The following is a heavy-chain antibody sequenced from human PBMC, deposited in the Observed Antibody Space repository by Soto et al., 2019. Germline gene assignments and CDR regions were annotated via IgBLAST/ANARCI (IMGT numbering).Heavy chain of an antibody. CDR1: GYTFTSYY. D-gene: IGHD3-22*01. Sequence: QGKLVQSGAEVKKHGASVKASCKASGYTFTSYYMHSVRQAPGQGLEWMGIINPSGGSTSYAQKFQGRVTMTRDTSTSTVYMELSSLRSEDTSVYYCAREGTYYYDRSGYYGGTYFDYWGQGTLVTVSS. CDR3: AREGTYYYDRSGYYGGTYFDY. CDR2: INPSGGST. J-gene: IGHJ4*02. V-gene: IGHV1-46*01.